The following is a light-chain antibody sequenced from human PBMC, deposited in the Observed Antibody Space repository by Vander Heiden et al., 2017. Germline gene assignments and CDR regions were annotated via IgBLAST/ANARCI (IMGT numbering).Light chain of an antibody. CDR2: DNN. CDR1: SSNIGNNY. Sequence: GQKVTISCSGSSSNIGNNYISWYQQLPGTAPKLLIYDNNKRPSGIPDRFSGSKSGTSATLGITGLQTGDEADYYCGTWDSSLSAVVFGGGTKLTVL. V-gene: IGLV1-51*01. CDR3: GTWDSSLSAVV. J-gene: IGLJ2*01.